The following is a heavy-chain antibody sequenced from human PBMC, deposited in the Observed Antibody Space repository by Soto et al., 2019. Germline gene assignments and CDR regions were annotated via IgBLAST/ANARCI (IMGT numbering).Heavy chain of an antibody. D-gene: IGHD1-26*01. V-gene: IGHV2-5*02. CDR3: AHRPRGPSHNWFDP. J-gene: IGHJ5*02. CDR1: GFSLSTGEVG. CDR2: IYWDDDK. Sequence: SGPTLVKPTPTLTLTCTFSGFSLSTGEVGVTWIRQPPGKALEWLALIYWDDDKRYSPSLQSRLTITKDTSKNQVVLTMTNMDPVDTATYYCAHRPRGPSHNWFDPWGQGTLVTVSS.